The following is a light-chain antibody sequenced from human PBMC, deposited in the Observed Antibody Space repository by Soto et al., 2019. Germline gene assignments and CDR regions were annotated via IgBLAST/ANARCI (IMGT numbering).Light chain of an antibody. V-gene: IGKV1-9*01. J-gene: IGKJ4*01. Sequence: DIQLTQSPSFLSASVGDRVTLTCRASQDISTYLAWYQQKPGKAPNLLIYVASTLQDGVPSRFSGTGSGTEFTLTITNLQPADFATYYCQQLDSYPLTFGGWTEVEIK. CDR2: VAS. CDR3: QQLDSYPLT. CDR1: QDISTY.